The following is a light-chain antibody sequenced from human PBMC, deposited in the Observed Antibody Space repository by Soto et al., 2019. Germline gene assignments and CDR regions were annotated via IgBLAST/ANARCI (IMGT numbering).Light chain of an antibody. J-gene: IGKJ1*01. Sequence: EIVLTQSPGTLSSSPGERATLSCRASHSVSSTYLAWYQQKPGQAPRLLIYGASSRATGIPDRFSGSGSGTDFTLTISRLEPEDFAVYYCQQYGSSPPWTFGQGTKVEIK. CDR1: HSVSSTY. V-gene: IGKV3-20*01. CDR2: GAS. CDR3: QQYGSSPPWT.